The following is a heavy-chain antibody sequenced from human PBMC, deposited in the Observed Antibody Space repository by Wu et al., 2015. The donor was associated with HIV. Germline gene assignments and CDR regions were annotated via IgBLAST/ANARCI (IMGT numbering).Heavy chain of an antibody. CDR1: GYTFTAYY. Sequence: QVQLVQSGAELRKSGASAKVSCTATGYTFTAYYVHWVRQAPGQGLEWMGCINPQSDDTKYAQEFQGRVTMTRDTSTNTAYMELSGLTFDDTAMYYCLTAIDGIVYWGQGPLVTVSS. V-gene: IGHV1-2*02. D-gene: IGHD5-24*01. CDR2: INPQSDDT. J-gene: IGHJ4*02. CDR3: LTAIDGIVY.